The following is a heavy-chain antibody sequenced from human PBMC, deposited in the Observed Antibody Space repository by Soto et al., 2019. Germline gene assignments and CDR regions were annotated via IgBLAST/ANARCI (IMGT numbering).Heavy chain of an antibody. CDR3: ARDKITGRFDY. CDR1: GGSFSGYY. J-gene: IGHJ4*02. V-gene: IGHV4-34*01. Sequence: SETRLLSCAVYGGSFSGYYWTLIRQPPGTGLEWIGEINHSGSTNYNPSLKSRVTISVDTSKNQFSLKLTSVTAADTAVYYCARDKITGRFDYWGQGTLVTVSS. D-gene: IGHD2-8*02. CDR2: INHSGST.